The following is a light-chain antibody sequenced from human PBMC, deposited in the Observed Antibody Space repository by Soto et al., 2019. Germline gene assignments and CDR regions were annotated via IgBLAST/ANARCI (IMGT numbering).Light chain of an antibody. CDR3: QQTYSTLSIT. Sequence: DIQMTQSPSSLSASVGDRVTITCRASESIARHLNWYQQKPGRAPNLLIYAASSLQKGVPSRFRGGGSGTDFTLTISNLQPEDFATYYCQQTYSTLSITFGHGTRLEI. J-gene: IGKJ5*01. V-gene: IGKV1-39*01. CDR1: ESIARH. CDR2: AAS.